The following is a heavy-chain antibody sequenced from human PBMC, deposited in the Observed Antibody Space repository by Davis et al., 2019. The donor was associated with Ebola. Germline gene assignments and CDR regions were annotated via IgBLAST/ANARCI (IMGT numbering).Heavy chain of an antibody. J-gene: IGHJ6*02. D-gene: IGHD6-6*01. Sequence: GGSLRLSCPASGFTFSSYDVHWVRQAAAKGLEWVSAIGTAGDTYYPGSVKGRFTISRENAKNSLYLQMNSLRAEDTAVYYCARVYSSSFGYYYGMDVWGPGTTVTVSS. CDR2: IGTAGDT. V-gene: IGHV3-13*01. CDR3: ARVYSSSFGYYYGMDV. CDR1: GFTFSSYD.